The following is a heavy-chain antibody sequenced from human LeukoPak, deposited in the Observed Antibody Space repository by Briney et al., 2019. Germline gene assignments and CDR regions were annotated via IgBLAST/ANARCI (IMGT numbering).Heavy chain of an antibody. V-gene: IGHV4-4*07. CDR1: GASMSNSF. D-gene: IGHD2-15*01. CDR2: IYSSGRT. CDR3: ARAPAGCGGTCSFDY. Sequence: SETLSFTCTVSGASMSNSFWSWIRQPAGKGLEWIGRIYSSGRTNYNPSLKSRVTLSIDTSINQFSLKLTSVTAADTALYYCARAPAGCGGTCSFDYWGQGTLVTVSS. J-gene: IGHJ4*02.